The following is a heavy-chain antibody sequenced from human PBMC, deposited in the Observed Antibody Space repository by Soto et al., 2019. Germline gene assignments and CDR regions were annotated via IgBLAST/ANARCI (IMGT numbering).Heavy chain of an antibody. J-gene: IGHJ6*03. Sequence: QVQLQQWGAGLLKPSETLSLTCAVYGGSFSGYYWSWIRQPPGKGLEWIGEINPSGSTNYIPSLKRRVTISVDTSKNQFSLKLSSVTAADTAVYYCASGGYCSGGDCFGNYYYMDVWGKGTTVTVSS. CDR2: INPSGST. V-gene: IGHV4-34*01. D-gene: IGHD2-15*01. CDR1: GGSFSGYY. CDR3: ASGGYCSGGDCFGNYYYMDV.